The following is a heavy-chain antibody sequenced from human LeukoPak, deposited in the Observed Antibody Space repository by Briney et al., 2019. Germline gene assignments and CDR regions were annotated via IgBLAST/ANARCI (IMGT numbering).Heavy chain of an antibody. J-gene: IGHJ4*02. D-gene: IGHD1-14*01. CDR3: ASGPNRYYFDF. CDR2: VSYSGST. Sequence: SQTLSLTCSVSGGSISSGDYYWGWIRQQPGRGLEWIGYVSYSGSTLYNPSLKGPLMISADTSKNQFSLKLTSVSVADTAVYYCASGPNRYYFDFWGQGTLVTVSS. CDR1: GGSISSGDYY. V-gene: IGHV4-31*01.